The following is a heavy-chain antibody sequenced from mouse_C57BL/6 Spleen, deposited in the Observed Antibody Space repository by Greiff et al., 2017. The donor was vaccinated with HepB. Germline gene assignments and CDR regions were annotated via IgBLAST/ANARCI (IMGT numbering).Heavy chain of an antibody. Sequence: QVQLKESGPGLVAPSQSLSITCTVSGFSLTSYGVHWVRQPPGKGLEWLVVIWSDGSTTYNSALKSRLSISKDNSKSQVFLKMNSLQTDDTAMYYCARGGYGNYEGLFDYWGQGTTLTVSS. CDR3: ARGGYGNYEGLFDY. J-gene: IGHJ2*01. CDR1: GFSLTSYG. D-gene: IGHD2-1*01. V-gene: IGHV2-6*03. CDR2: IWSDGST.